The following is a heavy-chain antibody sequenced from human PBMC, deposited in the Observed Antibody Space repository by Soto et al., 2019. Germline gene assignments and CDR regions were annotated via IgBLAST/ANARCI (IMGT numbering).Heavy chain of an antibody. J-gene: IGHJ5*02. Sequence: QVQLVQSGAEVKKPGASVKVSCKASGYTFTSYGISWVRQAPGQGLEWMGWISAYNGNTNYAQKLQGRVTMTTDTSTSTAYMELRSLRSDDTAVYYCARGGVRRYYYDSSGWGWFDPWGQGTLVTVSS. V-gene: IGHV1-18*01. D-gene: IGHD3-22*01. CDR3: ARGGVRRYYYDSSGWGWFDP. CDR1: GYTFTSYG. CDR2: ISAYNGNT.